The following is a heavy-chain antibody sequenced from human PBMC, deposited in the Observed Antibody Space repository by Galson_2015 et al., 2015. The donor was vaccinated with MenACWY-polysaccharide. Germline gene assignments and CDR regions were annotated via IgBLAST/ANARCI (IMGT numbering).Heavy chain of an antibody. Sequence: SLRLSCAASGFSFSAYGMSWVRQAPGRGLEWVSGSGTGGGLYYADSVKGRFTVSRDNFKNTLYLQMNILRAEDTAVYYCAKVGPRSSWTLGLDYWGQGTLVIVSS. D-gene: IGHD6-13*01. CDR3: AKVGPRSSWTLGLDY. CDR2: SGTGGGL. J-gene: IGHJ4*02. CDR1: GFSFSAYG. V-gene: IGHV3-23*01.